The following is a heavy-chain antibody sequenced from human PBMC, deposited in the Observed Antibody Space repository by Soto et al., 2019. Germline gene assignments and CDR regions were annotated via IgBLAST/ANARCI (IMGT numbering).Heavy chain of an antibody. CDR3: ARGAAAGVDYGMDV. CDR1: GGSMTGYY. CDR2: IYRSGDT. Sequence: PSETLSLTCSVSGGSMTGYYWSWIRQPAGKGLEWIGRIYRSGDTNYNPSLKSRVTMAVDTSKNKFSLKVNSVTAADTALYFCARGAAAGVDYGMDVWGQGTTVTVSS. D-gene: IGHD6-13*01. V-gene: IGHV4-4*07. J-gene: IGHJ6*02.